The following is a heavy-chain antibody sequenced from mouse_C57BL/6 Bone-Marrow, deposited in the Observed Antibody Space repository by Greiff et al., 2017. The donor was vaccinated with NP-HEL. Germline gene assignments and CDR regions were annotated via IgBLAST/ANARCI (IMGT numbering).Heavy chain of an antibody. Sequence: EVKLVESGGGLVQSGRSLRLSCATSGFTFSDFYMEWVRQAPGKGLEWIAASRNKANDYTTEYSASVKGRFIVSRDTSQSILYLQMNALRAEDTAIYYCARDAFYYGNLYAMDYWGQGTSVTVSS. V-gene: IGHV7-1*01. CDR1: GFTFSDFY. CDR3: ARDAFYYGNLYAMDY. CDR2: SRNKANDYTT. J-gene: IGHJ4*01. D-gene: IGHD2-1*01.